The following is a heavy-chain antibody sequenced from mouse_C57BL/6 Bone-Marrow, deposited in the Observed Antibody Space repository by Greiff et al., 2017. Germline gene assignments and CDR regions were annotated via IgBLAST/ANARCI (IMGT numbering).Heavy chain of an antibody. J-gene: IGHJ2*01. CDR1: GFNIKDDY. Sequence: VQLPQSGAELVRPGASVKLSCTASGFNIKDDYMHWVKQRPEQGLEWIGWIDPENGDTEYASKFQGKATITADTSSNTAYLQLSRLTSEDTAVDYCTTGYYSNDVRFDDWGQGNTLTVAS. CDR3: TTGYYSNDVRFDD. D-gene: IGHD2-5*01. V-gene: IGHV14-4*01. CDR2: IDPENGDT.